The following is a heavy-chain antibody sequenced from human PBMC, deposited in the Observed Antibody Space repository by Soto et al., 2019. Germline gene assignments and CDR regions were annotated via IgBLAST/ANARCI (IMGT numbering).Heavy chain of an antibody. Sequence: SGGSLRLSCAASGFTFSSYAMHWVRQAPGKGLEWVAVISYDGSNKYYADSVKGRFTISRDNSKNTLYLQMNSLRAEDTAVYYCARDYYDSSGYFDYWGQGTLVTVSS. CDR2: ISYDGSNK. CDR1: GFTFSSYA. J-gene: IGHJ4*02. D-gene: IGHD3-22*01. V-gene: IGHV3-30-3*01. CDR3: ARDYYDSSGYFDY.